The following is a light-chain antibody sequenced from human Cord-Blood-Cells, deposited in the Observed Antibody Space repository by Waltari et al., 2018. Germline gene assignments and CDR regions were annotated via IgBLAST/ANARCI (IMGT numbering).Light chain of an antibody. Sequence: DTVMSQDPDPLALSQGVRATINCKSSQRVLYSSDNKNYLAWYQQKPGQPPKLLISWASTRESGVPDRFSGSGSGTDFTLTISSLQAEDVAVYYCQQYYSTPPTFGPGTKVDIK. J-gene: IGKJ3*01. V-gene: IGKV4-1*01. CDR2: WAS. CDR1: QRVLYSSDNKNY. CDR3: QQYYSTPPT.